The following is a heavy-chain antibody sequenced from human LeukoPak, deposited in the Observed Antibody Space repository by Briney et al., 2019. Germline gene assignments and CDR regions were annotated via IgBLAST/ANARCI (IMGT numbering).Heavy chain of an antibody. V-gene: IGHV1-69*05. CDR3: GGGGIRSGSFSYYYYYMDV. CDR1: GGTFSSYA. J-gene: IGHJ6*03. CDR2: IIPIFGTA. D-gene: IGHD3-10*01. Sequence: GASVKVSCKASGGTFSSYAISWVRQAPGQGLEWMGGIIPIFGTANYAQKFQGRVTITTDESTSTAYMELSSLRSEDTAVYYCGGGGIRSGSFSYYYYYMDVWGKGTTVTGPS.